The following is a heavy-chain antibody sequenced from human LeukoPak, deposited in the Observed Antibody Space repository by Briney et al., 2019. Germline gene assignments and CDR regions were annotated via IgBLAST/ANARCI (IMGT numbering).Heavy chain of an antibody. V-gene: IGHV3-30*03. CDR1: GFTFSSYA. CDR2: ISYDGSNK. CDR3: ARAIVGPTLHAFDI. J-gene: IGHJ3*02. Sequence: PGGSLRLSCEVSGFTFSSYAMHWVRQAPGKGLEWVAVISYDGSNKYYADSVKGRFTISRDNSKNTLYLQMNSLRVEDTAVYYCARAIVGPTLHAFDIWGQGTMVTVSS. D-gene: IGHD1-26*01.